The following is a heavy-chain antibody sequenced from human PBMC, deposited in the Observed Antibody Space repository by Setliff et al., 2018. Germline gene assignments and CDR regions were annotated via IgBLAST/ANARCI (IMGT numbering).Heavy chain of an antibody. CDR2: TIPLFGTT. CDR1: RGTFSSYG. D-gene: IGHD5-18*01. Sequence: SVKVSCKASRGTFSSYGITWVRQAPGQGLEWMGGTIPLFGTTDYAQKFHGRVTIITDESTSTAYMELSSLTSDDTAVYYCAGEGVDTRSSTDYRYYMDVWGKGTTVTVSS. CDR3: AGEGVDTRSSTDYRYYMDV. J-gene: IGHJ6*03. V-gene: IGHV1-69*05.